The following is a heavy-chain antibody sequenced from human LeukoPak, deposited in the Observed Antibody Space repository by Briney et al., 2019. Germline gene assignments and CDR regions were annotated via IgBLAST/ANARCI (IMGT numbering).Heavy chain of an antibody. D-gene: IGHD2-2*01. CDR2: INPNSGGT. J-gene: IGHJ5*02. CDR3: ARGTVVPAAIAGGWFDP. CDR1: GYTFTGYY. Sequence: SVQVSCKASGYTFTGYYMHWVRLAPGQGLEWMGWINPNSGGTNYAQKFQGRVTMTRDTSISTAYMELSRLRSDDTAVYYCARGTVVPAAIAGGWFDPWGQGTLDPVSS. V-gene: IGHV1-2*02.